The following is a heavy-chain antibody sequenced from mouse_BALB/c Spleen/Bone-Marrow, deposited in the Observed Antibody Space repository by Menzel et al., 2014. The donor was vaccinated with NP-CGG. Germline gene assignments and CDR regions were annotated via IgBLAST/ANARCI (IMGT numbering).Heavy chain of an antibody. Sequence: QVQLQQSGAELVRPGASVKLSCKASGYTFXSYWINWVKQRPGQGLEWIGDIYPSDSYTNYNQRFKDKATLTVDKSSTTAYMQLSSPTSEDSAVYYCTRGGSSPYYFDYWGQGTTLTVSS. CDR2: IYPSDSYT. J-gene: IGHJ2*01. CDR3: TRGGSSPYYFDY. CDR1: GYTFXSYW. D-gene: IGHD1-1*01. V-gene: IGHV1-69*02.